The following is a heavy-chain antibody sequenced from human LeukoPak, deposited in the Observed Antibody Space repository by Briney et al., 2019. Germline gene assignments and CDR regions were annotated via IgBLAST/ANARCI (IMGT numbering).Heavy chain of an antibody. CDR3: ARHVYISGWYFDS. V-gene: IGHV5-51*01. J-gene: IGHJ4*02. CDR2: IYPGDSDT. CDR1: GYSLTSYW. Sequence: GESLKISCKGSGYSLTSYWIGWVRQMPGKGLEWMGIIYPGDSDTRYSPSFQGQVTISADKSINTAYLQWSSLKASDTAMYYCARHVYISGWYFDSWGQGTRVTVSS. D-gene: IGHD6-19*01.